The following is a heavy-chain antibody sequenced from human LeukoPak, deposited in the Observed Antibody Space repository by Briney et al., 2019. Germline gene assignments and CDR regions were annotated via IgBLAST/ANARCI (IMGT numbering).Heavy chain of an antibody. Sequence: GGSLRLSCAASGFTFSDYYMSWIRQAPGKGLEWLSYISSSGYTIYYADSVKGRFTISRDNAKNSLYLQMNSLRAEDTAVYYCARDRLRFLSDYWGQGTLVTVSA. J-gene: IGHJ4*02. CDR3: ARDRLRFLSDY. V-gene: IGHV3-11*01. CDR2: ISSSGYTI. D-gene: IGHD4-17*01. CDR1: GFTFSDYY.